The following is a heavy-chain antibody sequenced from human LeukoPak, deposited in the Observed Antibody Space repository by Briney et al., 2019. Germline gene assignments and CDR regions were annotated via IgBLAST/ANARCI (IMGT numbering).Heavy chain of an antibody. CDR2: ISYDGSNK. Sequence: PGGSLRLSCAASGFTFSSYAMHWVRQAPGKGLEWVAVISYDGSNKYYADSVKGRFTISRDNSKNTLYLQMNSLRAEDTAVYYCARDLMGRISMAPAFDIWGQGTMVTVSS. V-gene: IGHV3-30*04. CDR1: GFTFSSYA. CDR3: ARDLMGRISMAPAFDI. J-gene: IGHJ3*02. D-gene: IGHD3-10*01.